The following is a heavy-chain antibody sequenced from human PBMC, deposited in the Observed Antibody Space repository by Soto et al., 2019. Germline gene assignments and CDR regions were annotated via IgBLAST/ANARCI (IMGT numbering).Heavy chain of an antibody. CDR2: ISSSSSYI. CDR3: ASVCLPGSSGWYYYYYYGMDV. CDR1: GFTFSSYS. V-gene: IGHV3-21*01. D-gene: IGHD6-19*01. J-gene: IGHJ6*02. Sequence: GGSLRLSCAASGFTFSSYSMNWVRQAPGKGLEWVSSISSSSSYIYYADSVKGRFTISRDNAKNSLYLQMNSLRAEDTAVYYCASVCLPGSSGWYYYYYYGMDVWGQGTTVTVSS.